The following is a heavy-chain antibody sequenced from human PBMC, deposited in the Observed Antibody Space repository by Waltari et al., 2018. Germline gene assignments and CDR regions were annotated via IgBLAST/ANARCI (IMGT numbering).Heavy chain of an antibody. CDR1: GGSLSSSSYF. Sequence: QLQLQESGPGLVKPSETLSLTCTVSGGSLSSSSYFWAWIRRPPGKGLAWIGSIYYIGGTDSNLSLKSRVTISVDRSTSQVSLKLTAVTAADTAVYFCAREVPRNGYIGLIYYYMDVWGKGTTVTVSS. CDR2: IYYIGGT. J-gene: IGHJ6*03. D-gene: IGHD5-12*01. CDR3: AREVPRNGYIGLIYYYMDV. V-gene: IGHV4-39*01.